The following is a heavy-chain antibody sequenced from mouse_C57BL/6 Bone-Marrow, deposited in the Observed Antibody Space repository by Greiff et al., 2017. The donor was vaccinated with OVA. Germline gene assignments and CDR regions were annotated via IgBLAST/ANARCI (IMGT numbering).Heavy chain of an antibody. J-gene: IGHJ4*01. CDR2: INPDSSTI. Sequence: EVKLMESGGGLVQPGGSLKLSCAASGIDFSRYWMSWVRRAPGKGLEWIGDINPDSSTIDYAPFVEDKFIMFRDNAKNTLYLQMNKVRSEDTALYYCARLGYAMDYWGQGTSVTVSS. CDR3: ARLGYAMDY. V-gene: IGHV4-1*01. CDR1: GIDFSRYW.